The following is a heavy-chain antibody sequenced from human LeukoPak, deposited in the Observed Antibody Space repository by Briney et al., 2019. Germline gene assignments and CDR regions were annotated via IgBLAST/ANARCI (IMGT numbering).Heavy chain of an antibody. CDR3: ARKSVARVVFDY. Sequence: SETLSLTCTVSGGSTSSYYWSWIRQPPGKGLEWIGYIYYSGSTNYNPSLKSRVTISVDTSKNQFSLKLSSVTAADTAVYYCARKSVARVVFDYWGEGTLVTVSS. CDR2: IYYSGST. V-gene: IGHV4-59*08. CDR1: GGSTSSYY. D-gene: IGHD6-19*01. J-gene: IGHJ4*02.